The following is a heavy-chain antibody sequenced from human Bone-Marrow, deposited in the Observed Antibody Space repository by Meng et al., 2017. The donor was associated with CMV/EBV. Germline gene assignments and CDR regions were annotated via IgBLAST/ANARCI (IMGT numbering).Heavy chain of an antibody. CDR1: GFTFSSYG. Sequence: EGSLSLSCAASGFTFSSYGMHWVRQAPGKGLEWVAFIRYDGSNKYYADSVKGRFTISRDNSKNTLYLQMNSLRAEDTAVYYCAGKTDQLLYYYYGMDVWGQGTTVTVSS. J-gene: IGHJ6*02. D-gene: IGHD2-2*01. CDR3: AGKTDQLLYYYYGMDV. V-gene: IGHV3-30*02. CDR2: IRYDGSNK.